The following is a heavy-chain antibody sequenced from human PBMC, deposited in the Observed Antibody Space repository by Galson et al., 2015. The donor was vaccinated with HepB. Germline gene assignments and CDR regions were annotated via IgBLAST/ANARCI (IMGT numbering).Heavy chain of an antibody. D-gene: IGHD6-19*01. J-gene: IGHJ4*02. V-gene: IGHV3-30*18. CDR3: AKDPYLYSALAGTMAGFDY. CDR2: ISYDGSNK. Sequence: SLRLSCAASGFTFSNYGMHWVRQAPGKGLEWAVVISYDGSNKYYADSVKGRFTISRDNSKNTLYLQMNSLRAEDTALYYCAKDPYLYSALAGTMAGFDYWVQGTLVTVSS. CDR1: GFTFSNYG.